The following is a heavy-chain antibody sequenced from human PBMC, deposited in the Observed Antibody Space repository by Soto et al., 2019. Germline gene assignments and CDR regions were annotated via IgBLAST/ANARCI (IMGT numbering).Heavy chain of an antibody. CDR2: ITTAGDT. J-gene: IGHJ6*02. Sequence: EVQLVESGGGLVQPGGSLRLSCAASGFTFSNYDMHWVRQVTGKGLEWVSGITTAGDTYYPGSVKGRFTISREKAKNSLYRHMYSLSACLTAVYYCARELHGGSYGMDAWGQGTMVTVSS. CDR1: GFTFSNYD. CDR3: ARELHGGSYGMDA. V-gene: IGHV3-13*01. D-gene: IGHD2-15*01.